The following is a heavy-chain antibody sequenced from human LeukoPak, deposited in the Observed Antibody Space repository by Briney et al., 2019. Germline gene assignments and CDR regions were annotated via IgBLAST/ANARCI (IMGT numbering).Heavy chain of an antibody. Sequence: SVKVSCKSSGGTFSSYAISWVRQAPGQGLEWMGMIIPILGIANYAQKFQGRVTITADKSTSTAYMELSSLRSEDTAVYYCGRVQTGIAAAGNLDWGQGTLVTVSS. CDR2: IIPILGIA. D-gene: IGHD6-13*01. V-gene: IGHV1-69*04. CDR1: GGTFSSYA. CDR3: GRVQTGIAAAGNLD. J-gene: IGHJ4*02.